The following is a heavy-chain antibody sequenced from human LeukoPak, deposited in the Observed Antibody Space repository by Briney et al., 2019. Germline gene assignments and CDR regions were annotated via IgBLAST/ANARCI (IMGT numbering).Heavy chain of an antibody. CDR2: ISSSSSYI. V-gene: IGHV3-21*01. D-gene: IGHD5-18*01. CDR3: ARDHRLLPWFDP. Sequence: GGSLRLSCAASGFTFSSCSMNWVRQAPGKGLEWVSSISSSSSYIYYADSVKGRFTISRDNAKNSLYLQMNSLRAEDTAVYYCARDHRLLPWFDPWGQGTLVTVSS. J-gene: IGHJ5*02. CDR1: GFTFSSCS.